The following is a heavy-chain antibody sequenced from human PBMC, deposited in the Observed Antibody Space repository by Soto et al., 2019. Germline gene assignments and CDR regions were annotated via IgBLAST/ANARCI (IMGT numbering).Heavy chain of an antibody. V-gene: IGHV4-34*01. CDR1: GGSFSGYY. J-gene: IGHJ5*02. CDR2: INHSGST. CDR3: ARGRLRGWFDP. D-gene: IGHD4-17*01. Sequence: PSETLSLTCAVYGGSFSGYYWSWIRQPPGKGLEWIGEINHSGSTNCNPSLKSRVTISVDTSKNQFSLKLSSVTAADTAVYYCARGRLRGWFDPWGQGTLVTVSS.